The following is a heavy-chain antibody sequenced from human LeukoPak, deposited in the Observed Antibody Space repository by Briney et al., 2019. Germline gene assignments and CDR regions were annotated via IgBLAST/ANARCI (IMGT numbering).Heavy chain of an antibody. D-gene: IGHD5-12*01. CDR1: RFTFSSYW. CDR3: ARGGGRTPDY. V-gene: IGHV3-7*01. CDR2: IKQDGSDK. Sequence: GGSLRLSCAASRFTFSSYWMSWVRQVPGKGLEWVANIKQDGSDKYYVDSVKGRFTISRDNAKDSLFLQINSLRAEDTAVYYCARGGGRTPDYWGQGTLVTVSS. J-gene: IGHJ4*02.